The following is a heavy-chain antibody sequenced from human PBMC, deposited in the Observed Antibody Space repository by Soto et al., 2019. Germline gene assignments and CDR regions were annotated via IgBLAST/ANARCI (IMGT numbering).Heavy chain of an antibody. J-gene: IGHJ4*02. CDR2: IYYSGTT. D-gene: IGHD2-2*02. V-gene: IGHV4-31*03. Sequence: QVQLQESGPGLVKPSQTLPLTCTVSGDSISSAGHYWSWIRQHPGKGLEWIGYIYYSGTTYNNPSHRSRIIISVDTSKNQFSLKLSSVTAADTAMYYCARYTEAYFDYWGQGILVTVSS. CDR1: GDSISSAGHY. CDR3: ARYTEAYFDY.